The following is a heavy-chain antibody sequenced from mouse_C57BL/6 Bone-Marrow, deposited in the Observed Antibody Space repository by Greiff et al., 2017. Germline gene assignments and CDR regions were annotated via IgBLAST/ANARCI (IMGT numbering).Heavy chain of an antibody. CDR2: IDPENGDT. CDR3: TRIAY. Sequence: VQLQQSGAELVRPGASVTLSCTASGFNIKDDYMHWVKQRPEQGLEWIGWIDPENGDTEYASKFQGKATITVDTSSTTAYLQLSSLTSEDTAVYYCTRIAYWGQGTLVTVSA. J-gene: IGHJ3*01. CDR1: GFNIKDDY. V-gene: IGHV14-4*01.